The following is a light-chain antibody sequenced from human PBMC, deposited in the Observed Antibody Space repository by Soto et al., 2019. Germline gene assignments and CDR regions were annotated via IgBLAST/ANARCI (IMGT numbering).Light chain of an antibody. CDR3: QQRSNWPYT. V-gene: IGKV3-11*01. J-gene: IGKJ2*01. CDR1: QSVSSY. Sequence: EIVLTQSPATLSLSPGERATLSCRASQSVSSYLAWFQQKPGQAPRLLIYDASNRSTGIQARFSGSGSGTDFTLTISSLEPEEFAVYYCQQRSNWPYTFGQGTKLQIK. CDR2: DAS.